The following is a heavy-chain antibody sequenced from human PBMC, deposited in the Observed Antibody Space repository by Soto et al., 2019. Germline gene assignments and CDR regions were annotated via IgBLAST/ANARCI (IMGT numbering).Heavy chain of an antibody. D-gene: IGHD5-18*01. CDR3: ATPLAVPGYSYGFDY. J-gene: IGHJ4*02. CDR1: GGSISHYY. Sequence: SETLSLTCTISGGSISHYYWSWIRQPPGKGLEWIGCIYYSGSTYYNPSLKSRVTISVDTSKNQFSLKLSSVTAADTAVYYCATPLAVPGYSYGFDYWGQGTLVTVSS. V-gene: IGHV4-59*04. CDR2: IYYSGST.